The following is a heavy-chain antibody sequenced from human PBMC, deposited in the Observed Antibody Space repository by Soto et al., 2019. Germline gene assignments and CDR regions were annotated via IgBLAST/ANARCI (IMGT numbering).Heavy chain of an antibody. CDR1: GFPFSNYW. D-gene: IGHD1-26*01. Sequence: EVQLVESGGGLVQPGGSLRLSCAASGFPFSNYWMSWVRQAPGKGLEWVANIKQDGTEKYHVDSVKGRFTISKDNAKNSLYLQMNSLRAEDTAVYCCTREAGAHFDCWGQGTLVTVSS. V-gene: IGHV3-7*01. CDR2: IKQDGTEK. CDR3: TREAGAHFDC. J-gene: IGHJ4*02.